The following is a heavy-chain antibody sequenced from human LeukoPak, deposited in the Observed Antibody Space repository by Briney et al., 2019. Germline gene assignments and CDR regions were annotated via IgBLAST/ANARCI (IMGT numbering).Heavy chain of an antibody. D-gene: IGHD2-8*01. CDR2: IHPGDSDI. J-gene: IGHJ6*03. CDR3: ARVMGFGTITCGGYYYMDV. CDR1: GYTFTDKW. V-gene: IGHV5-51*01. Sequence: GESLKISCQSSGYTFTDKWIGWVRQMPGKGLEWVGIIHPGDSDIRYSPSLQGQVTISADKSINTAYLQWSSLKASDNGVYYCARVMGFGTITCGGYYYMDVWGKGTTVTVSS.